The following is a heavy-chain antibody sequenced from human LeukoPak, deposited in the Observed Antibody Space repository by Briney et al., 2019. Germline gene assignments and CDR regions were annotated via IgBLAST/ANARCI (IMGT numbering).Heavy chain of an antibody. V-gene: IGHV4-34*01. Sequence: PSETLSLTCTVSGGSISSYYWSWIRQPPGKGLEWIGEINHSGSTNYNPSLKSRVTISVDTSKNQFSLKLSSVTAADTAVYYCARGASSYDYVWGSYRPFDYWGQGTLVTVSS. CDR1: GGSISSYY. J-gene: IGHJ4*02. D-gene: IGHD3-16*02. CDR2: INHSGST. CDR3: ARGASSYDYVWGSYRPFDY.